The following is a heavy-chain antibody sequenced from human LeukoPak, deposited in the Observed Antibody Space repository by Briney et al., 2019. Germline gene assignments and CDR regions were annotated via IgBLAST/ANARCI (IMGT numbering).Heavy chain of an antibody. CDR2: IVVGSGNT. CDR1: GFTFTSSA. J-gene: IGHJ4*02. D-gene: IGHD2-21*02. V-gene: IGHV1-58*01. CDR3: AAVAATAAVYYFDY. Sequence: ASVKVSCKAPGFTFTSSAVQWVRQARGQRLEWIGWIVVGSGNTNYAQKFQERVTITRDMSTSTAYMELSSLRSEDTAVYYCAAVAATAAVYYFDYWGQGTLVTVSS.